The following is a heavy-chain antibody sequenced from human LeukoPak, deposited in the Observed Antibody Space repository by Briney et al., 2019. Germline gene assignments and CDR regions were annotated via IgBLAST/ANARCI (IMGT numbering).Heavy chain of an antibody. V-gene: IGHV3-11*03. CDR1: GFTFSDYY. D-gene: IGHD2-15*01. J-gene: IGHJ4*02. CDR2: ISSSSSYT. Sequence: KPGGSLRLSCAASGFTFSDYYMSWIRQAPGKGLEWVSYISSSSSYTNYADSVKGRFTISRDNAKNSLYLQMNSLRAEDTALYYCASGGYCSGGSCYNDQVELDYWGQGTLVTVSS. CDR3: ASGGYCSGGSCYNDQVELDY.